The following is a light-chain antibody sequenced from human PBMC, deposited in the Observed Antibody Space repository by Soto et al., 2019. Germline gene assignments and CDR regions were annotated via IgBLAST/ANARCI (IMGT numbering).Light chain of an antibody. Sequence: EIVMTQSPATLSVSPGERATLSCRASQSVSSNLAWYQQKPGQAPRLLIYGASTRATGIPARFSGSGSGTEVTIAISSLQSEDFAVYYCQQYNNWPPWTFGQGTKVEMK. CDR2: GAS. CDR1: QSVSSN. J-gene: IGKJ1*01. CDR3: QQYNNWPPWT. V-gene: IGKV3-15*01.